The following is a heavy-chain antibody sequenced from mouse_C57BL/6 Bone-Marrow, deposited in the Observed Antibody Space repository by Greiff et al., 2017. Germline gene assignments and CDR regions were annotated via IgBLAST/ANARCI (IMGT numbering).Heavy chain of an antibody. V-gene: IGHV7-1*01. CDR3: ARDAGAMDY. CDR2: SRNKANDYTT. J-gene: IGHJ4*01. CDR1: GFTFSDFY. Sequence: EVQLVESGGGLVQSGRSLRLSCATSGFTFSDFYMEWVRHAPGKGLEWIAASRNKANDYTTEYSASVKGRFIVSRDTSQSILYLQMNALRAEDTAIYYCARDAGAMDYWGQGTSVTVSS.